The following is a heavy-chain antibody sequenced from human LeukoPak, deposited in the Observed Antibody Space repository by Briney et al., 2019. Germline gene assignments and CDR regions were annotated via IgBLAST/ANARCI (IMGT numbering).Heavy chain of an antibody. CDR3: ARGDITTGGAPFDH. Sequence: SETLSLTCAVYGESFSGYYWSWIRQPPGKGLEWIGEINHRGSTNYNPSLKSRVTISVDTSKDQFSLKLNSVTAADTAVYYCARGDITTGGAPFDHWGQGSLVTVSS. V-gene: IGHV4-34*01. J-gene: IGHJ4*02. D-gene: IGHD2-21*01. CDR1: GESFSGYY. CDR2: INHRGST.